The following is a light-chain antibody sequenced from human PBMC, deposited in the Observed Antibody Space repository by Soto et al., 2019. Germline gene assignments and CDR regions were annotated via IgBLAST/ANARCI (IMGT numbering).Light chain of an antibody. CDR1: DTNIGFYNF. CDR2: DVN. V-gene: IGLV2-11*01. Sequence: QSVLTQPRSVSGSPGQSVTISCTGTDTNIGFYNFVSWYQQHPDKAPHLVIYDVNKRPSGVPDRFSGSKSGKTASLTISGLQADDEADYSCCSYAGTYTYVFGTGTKVTVL. CDR3: CSYAGTYTYV. J-gene: IGLJ1*01.